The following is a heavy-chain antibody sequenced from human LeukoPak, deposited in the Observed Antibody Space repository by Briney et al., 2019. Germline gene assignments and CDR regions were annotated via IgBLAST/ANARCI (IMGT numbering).Heavy chain of an antibody. V-gene: IGHV3-66*01. J-gene: IGHJ6*02. CDR3: AREVGGTYYYYSGLDV. Sequence: GGSLRLSCSASGFTFSSYEMNWVRQAPGKGLEWISVLYSGGSTFYANSVKGRFTISRDNSKNTLYLQMKSLRAEDTAVCYCAREVGGTYYYYSGLDVWGQGTTVTVSS. D-gene: IGHD1-26*01. CDR1: GFTFSSYE. CDR2: LYSGGST.